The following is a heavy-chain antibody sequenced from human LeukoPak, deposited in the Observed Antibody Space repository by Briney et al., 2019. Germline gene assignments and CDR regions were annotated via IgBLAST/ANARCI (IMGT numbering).Heavy chain of an antibody. CDR1: GYTFTSYG. D-gene: IGHD5-12*01. J-gene: IGHJ4*02. CDR2: IRAYTGYT. Sequence: GASVKVSCKASGYTFTSYGISWVRQAPGQGLEWMGWIRAYTGYTNYAQDLQGRVTMTTDTSTSTAYMELRSLRSDDTAVYYCARVYYYSGYDSPFDYWGQGTLVTVSS. V-gene: IGHV1-18*01. CDR3: ARVYYYSGYDSPFDY.